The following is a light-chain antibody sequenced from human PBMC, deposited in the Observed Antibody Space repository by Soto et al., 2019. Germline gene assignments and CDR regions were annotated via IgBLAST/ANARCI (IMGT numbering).Light chain of an antibody. CDR3: QQNYITPYT. Sequence: DIQMTQSPSLSVSVGDKVNITCRASHSISNFLNWYQQKAGKATKLLIYASFNLQSGVPSRFSGSGSGTDFTLAISSLQPEDFATYYCQQNYITPYTFGQGTKLEIK. CDR1: HSISNF. V-gene: IGKV1-39*01. CDR2: ASF. J-gene: IGKJ2*01.